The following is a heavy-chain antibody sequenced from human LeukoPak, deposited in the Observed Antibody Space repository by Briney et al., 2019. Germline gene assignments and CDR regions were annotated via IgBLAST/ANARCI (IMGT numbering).Heavy chain of an antibody. V-gene: IGHV4-34*01. CDR2: IDHSGST. Sequence: SETLSLTCAVYGGSFSGFYWNWIRQPPGEGLEWIGEIDHSGSTNYNPSLKRRVTISVDRANNQFSLKLSSVTAADTAFYYCARGRKGGSAVWGQGTLVTVSS. J-gene: IGHJ4*02. CDR1: GGSFSGFY. D-gene: IGHD3-10*01. CDR3: ARGRKGGSAV.